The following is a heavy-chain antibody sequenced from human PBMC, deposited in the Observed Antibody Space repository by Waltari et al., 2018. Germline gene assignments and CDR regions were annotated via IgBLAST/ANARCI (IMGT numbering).Heavy chain of an antibody. Sequence: VQLVESGGGLVQPGGSLRLSCAASGLPFNSYIMNWVRQAPGKGLEWVSYISSSSSTIYYADSVKGRFTISRDNAKNSLYLQMNSLRAEDTAVYYCARDSNKKYFQHWGQGTLVTVSS. CDR1: GLPFNSYI. D-gene: IGHD4-4*01. J-gene: IGHJ1*01. CDR3: ARDSNKKYFQH. V-gene: IGHV3-48*01. CDR2: ISSSSSTI.